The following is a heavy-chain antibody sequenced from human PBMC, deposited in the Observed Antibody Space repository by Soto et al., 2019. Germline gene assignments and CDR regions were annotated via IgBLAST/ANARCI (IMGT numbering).Heavy chain of an antibody. V-gene: IGHV4-30-4*01. J-gene: IGHJ5*02. CDR3: ARAYDSSGSNWFDP. D-gene: IGHD3-22*01. CDR2: IYYSGST. CDR1: GGSISSGDYY. Sequence: QVQLQESGPGLVKPSQTLSLTCTVSGGSISSGDYYWSWIRQPPGKGLEWIGYIYYSGSTYYNPSLKSRVTXXVXTXXNQFSLKLSSVTAADTAVYYCARAYDSSGSNWFDPWGQGTLVTVSS.